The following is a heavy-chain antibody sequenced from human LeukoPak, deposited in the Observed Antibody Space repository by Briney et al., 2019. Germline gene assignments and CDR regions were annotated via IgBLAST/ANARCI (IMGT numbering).Heavy chain of an antibody. CDR2: IKQDGSEK. V-gene: IGHV3-7*01. CDR3: ARDQSVNYYGSGSYYYYMDV. CDR1: GFTFSSYA. J-gene: IGHJ6*03. D-gene: IGHD3-10*01. Sequence: GGSLRLSCAASGFTFSSYAMSWVRQAPGKGLEWVANIKQDGSEKYYVDSVKGRFTISRDNAKNSLYLQMNSLRAEDTAVYYCARDQSVNYYGSGSYYYYMDVWGKGTTVTVSS.